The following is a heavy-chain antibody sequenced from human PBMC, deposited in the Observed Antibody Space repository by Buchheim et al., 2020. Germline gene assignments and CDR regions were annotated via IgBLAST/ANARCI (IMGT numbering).Heavy chain of an antibody. V-gene: IGHV3-33*01. CDR2: IWMEGRDK. D-gene: IGHD2/OR15-2a*01. CDR1: GFTFRNYD. CDR3: GRDSTLTGFGTIDY. Sequence: QVQLVESGGGVVQPGRSLSLSCAVSGFTFRNYDLHWVRRAPGKGRERLAIIWMEGRDKYYADSVRGRFTLSRDNSKNTMDLQMNTLRAEYTTVYYCGRDSTLTGFGTIDYWGQGIL. J-gene: IGHJ4*02.